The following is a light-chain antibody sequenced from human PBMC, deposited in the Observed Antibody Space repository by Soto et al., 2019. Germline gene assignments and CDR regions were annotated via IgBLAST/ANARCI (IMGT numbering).Light chain of an antibody. Sequence: EIVMTQSPATLSVSPGERATLSCRAIQSINNNLAWYQQKPGQAPGLLIYGASTRATGIAARFSGSGSGTEFTLTISSLQSEDFAVYYCQQYNNWPLTFGGGTKVEIK. V-gene: IGKV3-15*01. J-gene: IGKJ4*01. CDR1: QSINNN. CDR2: GAS. CDR3: QQYNNWPLT.